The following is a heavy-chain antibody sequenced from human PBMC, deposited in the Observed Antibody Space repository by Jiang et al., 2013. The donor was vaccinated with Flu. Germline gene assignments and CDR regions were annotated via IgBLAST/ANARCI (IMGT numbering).Heavy chain of an antibody. V-gene: IGHV1-18*01. CDR2: ISAYNGNT. Sequence: GASVKVSCKASGYTFTSYGISWVRQAPGQGLEWMGWISAYNGNTNYAQKLQGRVTMTTDTSTSTAYMELRSLRSDDTAVYYCAGVSPNITGTTDAFDIWGQGTMVTVSS. CDR1: GYTFTSYG. CDR3: AGVSPNITGTTDAFDI. D-gene: IGHD1-7*01. J-gene: IGHJ3*02.